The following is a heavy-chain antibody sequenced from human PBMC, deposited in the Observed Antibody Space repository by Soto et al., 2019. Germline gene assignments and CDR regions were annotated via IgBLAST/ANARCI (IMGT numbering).Heavy chain of an antibody. Sequence: PGGSLRLSCASSGFTFSSYAMSWVRQAPGKGLEWVSAISGSGGSTYYADSVKGRFTISRDNSKNTLYLQMNSLRAEDTAVYYCAKGFLEWSKKWFVFDYWGQGTLVTVSS. J-gene: IGHJ4*02. D-gene: IGHD3-3*01. CDR2: ISGSGGST. CDR3: AKGFLEWSKKWFVFDY. CDR1: GFTFSSYA. V-gene: IGHV3-23*01.